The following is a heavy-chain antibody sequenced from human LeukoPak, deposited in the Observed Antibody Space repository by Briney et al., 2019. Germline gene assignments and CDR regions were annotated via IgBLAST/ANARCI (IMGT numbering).Heavy chain of an antibody. V-gene: IGHV1-2*04. Sequence: ASVKVSCKASGYTFTGYYMHWVRQAPGQGLEWMGWINPNSGGTNYAQKFQGWATMTRDTSISTAYMELSRLRSDDTAVYYCARTYSGWYYFDYWGQGTLVTVSS. CDR1: GYTFTGYY. D-gene: IGHD6-19*01. CDR3: ARTYSGWYYFDY. CDR2: INPNSGGT. J-gene: IGHJ4*02.